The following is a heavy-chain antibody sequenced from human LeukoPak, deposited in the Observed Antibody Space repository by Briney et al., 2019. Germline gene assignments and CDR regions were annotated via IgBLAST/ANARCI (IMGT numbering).Heavy chain of an antibody. Sequence: GGSLRLSCAASGFTSSSYWMSWVRQAPGKGLEWVANIKQDGSEKYYVDSVKGRFTISRDNAKNSLYLQLNSLRAEDTAVYYCARARGGYDFDYWGQGTLVTVSS. J-gene: IGHJ4*02. CDR3: ARARGGYDFDY. CDR1: GFTSSSYW. D-gene: IGHD5-12*01. CDR2: IKQDGSEK. V-gene: IGHV3-7*03.